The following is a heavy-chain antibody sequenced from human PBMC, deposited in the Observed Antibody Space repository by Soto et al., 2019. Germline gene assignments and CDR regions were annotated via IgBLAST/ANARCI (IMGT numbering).Heavy chain of an antibody. Sequence: EVQLLESGGGLVQPGGSLRLSCAASGFTFSSYAMNWVRQAPGKGLECVSTITDCGGRTHYADSVKGRFTISRDRSRSTLYLQMTTLRADDTAVYYCARGLSFYFYYDMDVWGKGTTVTVSS. CDR3: ARGLSFYFYYDMDV. CDR2: ITDCGGRT. CDR1: GFTFSSYA. V-gene: IGHV3-23*01. J-gene: IGHJ6*03.